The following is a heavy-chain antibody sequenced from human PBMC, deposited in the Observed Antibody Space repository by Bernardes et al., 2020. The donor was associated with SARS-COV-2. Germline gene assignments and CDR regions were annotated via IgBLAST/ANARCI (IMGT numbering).Heavy chain of an antibody. CDR3: ARGPYCGEDCYHDY. D-gene: IGHD2-21*02. CDR2: IIYTSGST. CDR1: GGSISSSY. V-gene: IGHV4-4*07. J-gene: IGHJ4*02. Sequence: SETLSLTRTVSGGSISSSYWSWIRQPAGKGLEWIGRIIYTSGSTNYNPSLKSRVTLSLDTSKNQFSLSLSSVTAADTAVYYCARGPYCGEDCYHDYWGQGILVTVSS.